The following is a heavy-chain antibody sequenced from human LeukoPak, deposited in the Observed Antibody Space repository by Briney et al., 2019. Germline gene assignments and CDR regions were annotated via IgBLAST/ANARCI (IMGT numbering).Heavy chain of an antibody. Sequence: PSETLSLTCAVYGGSFSGYYWSWIRQPPGKGLEWIGEINHSGSTNYNPSLKSRVTISVDTSKNQFSLKLSSVTAADTAVYYCAREVPEYSYGFGWFDPWGQGTLATVSS. D-gene: IGHD5-18*01. J-gene: IGHJ5*02. CDR1: GGSFSGYY. CDR2: INHSGST. V-gene: IGHV4-34*01. CDR3: AREVPEYSYGFGWFDP.